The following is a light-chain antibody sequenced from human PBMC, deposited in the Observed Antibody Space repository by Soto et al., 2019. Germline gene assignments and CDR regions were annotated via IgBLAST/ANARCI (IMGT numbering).Light chain of an antibody. CDR1: QSVGSG. CDR2: DAS. J-gene: IGKJ1*01. V-gene: IGKV3-11*01. Sequence: EIVLTQSPATLSLSPGERATLSCRASQSVGSGLAWYQQKRGQAPRLLIYDASSRATGIPARFSGSGSGTDFTLTISSLEPEDFAVYYCQQRSDWPRTFGQGTK. CDR3: QQRSDWPRT.